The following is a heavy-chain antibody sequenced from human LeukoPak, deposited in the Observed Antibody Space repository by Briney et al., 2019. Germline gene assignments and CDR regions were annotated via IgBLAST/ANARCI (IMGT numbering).Heavy chain of an antibody. CDR1: DGSISSSNYY. D-gene: IGHD2-21*02. V-gene: IGHV4-39*01. CDR2: IYYSGST. Sequence: SETLSLTCTVSDGSISSSNYYWGWIRQPTGKGLEWIGSIYYSGSTHYNPSLKSRVTVSVDTSKNQFSLKLRSVTAADTAVYYCARQPYGSYCGGDCYQPYYFDYWGQGTLVTVSS. CDR3: ARQPYGSYCGGDCYQPYYFDY. J-gene: IGHJ4*02.